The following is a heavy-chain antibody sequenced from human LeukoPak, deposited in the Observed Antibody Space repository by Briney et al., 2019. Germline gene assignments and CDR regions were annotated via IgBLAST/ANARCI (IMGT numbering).Heavy chain of an antibody. V-gene: IGHV4-34*01. D-gene: IGHD2-2*01. CDR3: RRLDCSSTSCYAPLDY. CDR1: GGSFSGYY. Sequence: SETLSLTCAVYGGSFSGYYWSWVRQPPGKGLEWIGEINHSGSTNYNPSLKSRVTISVDTSKNQFSLKLSSVTAADTAVYYCRRLDCSSTSCYAPLDYWGQGTLVTVSS. CDR2: INHSGST. J-gene: IGHJ4*02.